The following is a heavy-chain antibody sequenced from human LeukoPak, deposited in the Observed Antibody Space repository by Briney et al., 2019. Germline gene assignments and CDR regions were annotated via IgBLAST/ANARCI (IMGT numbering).Heavy chain of an antibody. D-gene: IGHD2-15*01. V-gene: IGHV3-11*01. Sequence: GGSLRLSCAASGFTFSDYYMSWIRQAPGKGLEWVSYISSSGSSIYYADSVKGRFTISRDNAKNSLYLQMNSLRAAATAVYYCAKVFLLGWFDPWGQGTLVTVSS. CDR2: ISSSGSSI. CDR3: AKVFLLGWFDP. J-gene: IGHJ5*02. CDR1: GFTFSDYY.